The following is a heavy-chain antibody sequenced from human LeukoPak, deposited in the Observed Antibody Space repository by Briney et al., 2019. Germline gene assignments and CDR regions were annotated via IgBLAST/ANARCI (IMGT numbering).Heavy chain of an antibody. J-gene: IGHJ4*02. D-gene: IGHD3-10*01. Sequence: GGSLRLSCAASGFTFSSYWMHWVRQAPGKGLEWVAFIRYDGTNKYYADSVKGRFTISRDNSKNTLSLQMNSLRAEDTAVYYCASPLWDYWGQGILVTVSS. CDR3: ASPLWDY. CDR2: IRYDGTNK. CDR1: GFTFSSYW. V-gene: IGHV3-30*02.